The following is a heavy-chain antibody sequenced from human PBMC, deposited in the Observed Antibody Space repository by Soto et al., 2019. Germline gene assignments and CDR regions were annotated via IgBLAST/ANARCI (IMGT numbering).Heavy chain of an antibody. V-gene: IGHV1-8*01. Sequence: ASVKVSCKPSDFTFTSYDIHWVRQATGQGLEWMGWMNPNSGVTGYAQKFQGRVIMTRNTSISTAYMELISLTSEDTAVYYCSRDPSHGYNWFDPWGQGTLVTVSS. J-gene: IGHJ5*02. D-gene: IGHD5-18*01. CDR3: SRDPSHGYNWFDP. CDR1: DFTFTSYD. CDR2: MNPNSGVT.